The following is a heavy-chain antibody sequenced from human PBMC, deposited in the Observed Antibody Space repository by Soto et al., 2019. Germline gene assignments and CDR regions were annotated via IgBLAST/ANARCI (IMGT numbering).Heavy chain of an antibody. CDR3: AKDETTVTTYFLDY. CDR2: ISYDGSNK. D-gene: IGHD4-17*01. J-gene: IGHJ4*02. V-gene: IGHV3-30*18. Sequence: GGSLRLSCAASGFTFSSYGMHWVRQAPGKGLEWVAVISYDGSNKYYADSVKGRFTISRDNSKNTLYLQMNSLRAEDTAVYYCAKDETTVTTYFLDYWGQGTLVTVSS. CDR1: GFTFSSYG.